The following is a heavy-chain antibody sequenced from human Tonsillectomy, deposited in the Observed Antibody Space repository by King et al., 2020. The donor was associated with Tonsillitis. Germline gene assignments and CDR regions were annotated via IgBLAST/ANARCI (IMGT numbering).Heavy chain of an antibody. CDR1: GVTFSSYA. CDR3: AKDPYDSSGYLYYFDY. D-gene: IGHD3-22*01. J-gene: IGHJ4*02. Sequence: VQLVESGGGLVQPGGSLRLSCAASGVTFSSYAMSWVRQAPGKGLEWVSAISGSGGSTSYADSVKGRFIISRDNSKNTLYLQMNSLRAEDTAVYYCAKDPYDSSGYLYYFDYWGQGTLVTVSS. CDR2: ISGSGGST. V-gene: IGHV3-23*04.